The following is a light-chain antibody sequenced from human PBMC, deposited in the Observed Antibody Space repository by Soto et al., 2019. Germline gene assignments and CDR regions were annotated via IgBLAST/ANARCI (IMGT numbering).Light chain of an antibody. CDR3: QQYNNWPLT. J-gene: IGKJ4*01. CDR2: DAS. Sequence: EILLTQSPCTLTLSPGERATLSCRASQSVSSSYLAWYQQNPGQPPSRLIYDASTRATGIPDRFSGSQSGTEFTLTISSLLYEDFAVYSCQQYNNWPLTFGGGTKVDI. CDR1: QSVSSSY. V-gene: IGKV3D-15*01.